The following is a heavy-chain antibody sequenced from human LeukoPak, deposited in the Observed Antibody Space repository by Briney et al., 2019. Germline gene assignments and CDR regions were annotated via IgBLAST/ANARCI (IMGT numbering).Heavy chain of an antibody. CDR2: IKVDGSEK. Sequence: GGSLRLSCAASGFTFSTHWMSWFRQTPGKGLEWLGNIKVDGSEKYYLESLRGRLTISRDNSKNTLYLQMNSLRAEDTAVYYCAKGKASGWYIVDYWGQGTLVTVSS. J-gene: IGHJ4*02. CDR3: AKGKASGWYIVDY. D-gene: IGHD6-19*01. V-gene: IGHV3-7*03. CDR1: GFTFSTHW.